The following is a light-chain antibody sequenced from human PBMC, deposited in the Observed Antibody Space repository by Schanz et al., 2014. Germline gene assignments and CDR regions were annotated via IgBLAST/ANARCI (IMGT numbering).Light chain of an antibody. CDR1: TGAVTSGHN. CDR2: DTN. V-gene: IGLV7-46*01. J-gene: IGLJ3*02. CDR3: LLSYSGARQGV. Sequence: QAVVTQEPSLTVSPGETVTLTCASSTGAVTSGHNTYWFQQKPGQAPRTLIYDTNNKLSWTPARFSASLLGGKAALTLSGAQPEDEADYYCLLSYSGARQGVFGGGTKLTVL.